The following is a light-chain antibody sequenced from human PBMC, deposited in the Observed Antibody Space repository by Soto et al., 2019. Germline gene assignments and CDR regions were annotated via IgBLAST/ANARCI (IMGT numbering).Light chain of an antibody. J-gene: IGLJ1*01. Sequence: QSVLTQPPSASGSPGQSVTISCTGTSSDVGGYNYVSWYQQHPGKAPKLMIYEVSNRPSGVSNRFSGSKSGNTASLTISGLQAEDEADYYCSSYTSSSPYVFGTGTKVTVL. V-gene: IGLV2-14*01. CDR1: SSDVGGYNY. CDR3: SSYTSSSPYV. CDR2: EVS.